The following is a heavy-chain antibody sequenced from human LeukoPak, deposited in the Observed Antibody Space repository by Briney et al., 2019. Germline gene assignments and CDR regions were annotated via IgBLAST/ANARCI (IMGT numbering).Heavy chain of an antibody. V-gene: IGHV4-39*01. Sequence: SETLSLTCTVSGGSISSSPYYWGWIRQPPGKGLEWIGTIYYRGSTYSNPSLTRRVTISLDTSKNQFSLRLRSVTAADTALYYCARHYLSDGILSTFDPWGQGTLVTVSS. J-gene: IGHJ5*02. CDR1: GGSISSSPYY. D-gene: IGHD2-2*01. CDR3: ARHYLSDGILSTFDP. CDR2: IYYRGST.